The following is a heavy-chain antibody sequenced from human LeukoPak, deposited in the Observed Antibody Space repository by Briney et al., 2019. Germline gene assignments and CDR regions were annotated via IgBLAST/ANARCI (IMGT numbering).Heavy chain of an antibody. CDR1: GFTFSSSG. J-gene: IGHJ4*02. D-gene: IGHD2-15*01. Sequence: GGSLRLSCAASGFTFSSSGMHWVRQAPGTGLEWVAFISHEGSEKYFADSVKGRFTISRDNSKNTLYLQMNSLRDEDTAVYYCATDRGWFFDNWGQGTLVTVSS. CDR3: ATDRGWFFDN. CDR2: ISHEGSEK. V-gene: IGHV3-30*03.